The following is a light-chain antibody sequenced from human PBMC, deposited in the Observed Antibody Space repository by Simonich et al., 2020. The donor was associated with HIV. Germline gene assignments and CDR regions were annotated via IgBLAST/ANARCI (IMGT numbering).Light chain of an antibody. J-gene: IGKJ1*01. Sequence: DIQMTQSPSTLSASVGDRVTITCRARQSISSWLAWYQQKPGKAPSLLIYKALSLEYGVPSRFSGSGSGTEFTLTISSLQPDDFATYYCQQYNSYWTFGQGTKVEIK. CDR1: QSISSW. CDR3: QQYNSYWT. V-gene: IGKV1-5*03. CDR2: KAL.